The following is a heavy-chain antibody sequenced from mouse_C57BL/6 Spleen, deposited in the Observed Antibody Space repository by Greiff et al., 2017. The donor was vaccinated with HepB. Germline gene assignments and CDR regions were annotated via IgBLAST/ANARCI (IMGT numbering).Heavy chain of an antibody. J-gene: IGHJ3*01. D-gene: IGHD2-4*01. Sequence: QVQLQQPGAELVKPGASVKMSCKASGYTFTSYWITWVKQRPGQGLEWIGDIYPGSGSTNYNEKFKSKATLTVDTSSSTAYMQLSSLTSEDSAVYYCARYLYYDYDKFAYWGQGTLVTVSA. V-gene: IGHV1-55*01. CDR1: GYTFTSYW. CDR3: ARYLYYDYDKFAY. CDR2: IYPGSGST.